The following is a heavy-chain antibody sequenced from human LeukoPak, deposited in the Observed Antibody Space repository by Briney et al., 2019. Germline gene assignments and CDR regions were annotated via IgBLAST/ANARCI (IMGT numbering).Heavy chain of an antibody. D-gene: IGHD3-3*01. CDR3: AKALYEKHDAFDI. CDR1: GFPPSSYA. V-gene: IGHV3-23*01. Sequence: GGSLRLSCAASGFPPSSYAMTWVRQAPGKGLEWVSLISDSGGRTYYADSVKGRFTISRDNSKNTLYLQMNRLRADDTASYYCAKALYEKHDAFDIWGQGTMVTVSS. J-gene: IGHJ3*02. CDR2: ISDSGGRT.